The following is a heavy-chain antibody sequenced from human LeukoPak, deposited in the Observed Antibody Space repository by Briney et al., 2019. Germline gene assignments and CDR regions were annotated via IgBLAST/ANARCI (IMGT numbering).Heavy chain of an antibody. J-gene: IGHJ4*02. V-gene: IGHV3-23*01. D-gene: IGHD3-10*01. CDR1: GFTFSSYA. CDR3: AKDTSLWFGELLLDY. Sequence: GGSLRLSCAASGFTFSSYAMSWVRQAPGKGLEWVSAISGSGGSTYYADSVKGRFTISRDNSKNTLHLQMNSLRAEDTAVYYCAKDTSLWFGELLLDYWGQGTLVTVSS. CDR2: ISGSGGST.